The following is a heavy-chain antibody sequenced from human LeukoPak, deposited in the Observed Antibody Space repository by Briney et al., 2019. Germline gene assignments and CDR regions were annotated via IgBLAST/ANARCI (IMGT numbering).Heavy chain of an antibody. D-gene: IGHD5-12*01. CDR3: ARARSGYQDWYFDL. Sequence: SQTLSLTCTVSGGSIGSGDYYWSWIRQPPGKGLEWIGYIYYSGSTYYNPSLKSRLTISVDTSKNQFSLKLTSVTAADTAVYYCARARSGYQDWYFDLWGRGTLVTVSS. V-gene: IGHV4-30-4*01. CDR2: IYYSGST. J-gene: IGHJ2*01. CDR1: GGSIGSGDYY.